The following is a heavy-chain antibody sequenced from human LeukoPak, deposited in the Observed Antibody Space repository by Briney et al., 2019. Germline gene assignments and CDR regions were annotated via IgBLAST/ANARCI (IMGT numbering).Heavy chain of an antibody. V-gene: IGHV4-59*08. CDR3: ARHRDPRGMDV. CDR2: IYYSGST. D-gene: IGHD3-10*01. Sequence: SETLSLTCTVSGGSISSYYWSWIRQPPGKGLEWIGYIYYSGSTNYNPSLKSRVTISVDTSKNQFSLKLSSVTAADTAVYYCARHRDPRGMDVWGQGTTVTVSS. J-gene: IGHJ6*02. CDR1: GGSISSYY.